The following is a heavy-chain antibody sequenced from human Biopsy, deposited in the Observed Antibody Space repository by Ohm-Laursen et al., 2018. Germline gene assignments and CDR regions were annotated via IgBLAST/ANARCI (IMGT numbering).Heavy chain of an antibody. V-gene: IGHV4-31*03. J-gene: IGHJ4*02. CDR1: GDSISRGGNY. Sequence: SQTLSLTCTVSGDSISRGGNYWSWIRQFPGKGLEWIAYIYHTGSTYYNPSLKSRLSIAIDTSKNQFSVSLRSVTAADTAVYYCARADMVTTIVDYWGQGTLVTVSS. CDR2: IYHTGST. D-gene: IGHD5-12*01. CDR3: ARADMVTTIVDY.